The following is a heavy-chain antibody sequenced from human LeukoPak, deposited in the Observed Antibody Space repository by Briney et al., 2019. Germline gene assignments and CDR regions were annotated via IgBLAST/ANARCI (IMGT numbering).Heavy chain of an antibody. V-gene: IGHV3-53*01. CDR2: MHNNGNT. J-gene: IGHJ4*02. CDR3: ARVGGDRVAY. CDR1: GLTVSSKY. D-gene: IGHD4-17*01. Sequence: GGSLRLSCAASGLTVSSKYMSWVRQAPGKGLEWVSVMHNNGNTRYADSVKGRFTISRDNAKNTLYLQMNSLRPEDTAVYYCARVGGDRVAYWGQGTLVTVSS.